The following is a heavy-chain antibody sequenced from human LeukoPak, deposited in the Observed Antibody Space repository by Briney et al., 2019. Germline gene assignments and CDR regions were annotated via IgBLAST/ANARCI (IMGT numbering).Heavy chain of an antibody. D-gene: IGHD2-15*01. V-gene: IGHV3-30*18. CDR2: ISYDRSNK. CDR3: AKDRGYCSGGSCLWGYYFDY. CDR1: GFTFSSYG. Sequence: GGSLRLSCAASGFTFSSYGMHWVRQAPGKGLEWVAVISYDRSNKYYADAVKGRFTISRDNSKNTLYLQMTSLRAEDTAVYYCAKDRGYCSGGSCLWGYYFDYWGQGTLVTVSS. J-gene: IGHJ4*02.